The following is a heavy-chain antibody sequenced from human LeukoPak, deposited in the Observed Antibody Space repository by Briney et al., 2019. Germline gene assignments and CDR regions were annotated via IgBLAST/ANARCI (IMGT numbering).Heavy chain of an antibody. CDR1: GFSFGTYS. V-gene: IGHV3-33*06. CDR3: AKDENGAYIVGATIDY. D-gene: IGHD1-26*01. CDR2: IWYDGSNE. J-gene: IGHJ4*02. Sequence: GRSLRLSCAASGFSFGTYSMHWARQVPGKGLEWVAVIWYDGSNEDYAGSVKGRFTISRDNSKNTLYLQMNSLRAEDTAVYYCAKDENGAYIVGATIDYWGQGTLVTVSS.